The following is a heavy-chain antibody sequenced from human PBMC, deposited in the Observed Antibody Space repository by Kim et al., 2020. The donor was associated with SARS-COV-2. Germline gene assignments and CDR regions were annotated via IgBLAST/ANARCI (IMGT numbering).Heavy chain of an antibody. V-gene: IGHV4-34*01. CDR1: GGSFSGYY. J-gene: IGHJ4*02. CDR2: INHSGST. D-gene: IGHD2-15*01. CDR3: AGVGSHCSGGSRYGLRY. Sequence: SETLSLTCAVYGGSFSGYYWSWIRQPPGKGLEWIGEINHSGSTNYNPSLKSRVTISVDTSKNQFSLKLSSVTAADTAVYYCAGVGSHCSGGSRYGLRYWGQGTLVTVSS.